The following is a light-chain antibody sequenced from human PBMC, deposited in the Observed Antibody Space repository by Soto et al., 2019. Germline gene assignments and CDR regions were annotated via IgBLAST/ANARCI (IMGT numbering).Light chain of an antibody. CDR2: SAS. CDR3: QQYASSPWT. Sequence: EIVLTQSPFTLSLSTWERATLSCMASQSVPSSYLAWYQQRPGQAPRFLIYSASSRATGIPDRFSGSGSGTDFTLTISRLEPEDFAVYYCQQYASSPWTFGQGTKVDIK. V-gene: IGKV3-20*01. J-gene: IGKJ1*01. CDR1: QSVPSSY.